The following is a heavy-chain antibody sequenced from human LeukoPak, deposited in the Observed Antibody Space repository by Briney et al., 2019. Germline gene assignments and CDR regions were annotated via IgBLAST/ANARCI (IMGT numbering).Heavy chain of an antibody. CDR2: ISYDGSNK. Sequence: GGSLRLSCAASGFTFSSYAMHWVRQAPGKGLEWVAVISYDGSNKYYADSVKGRFIISRDNARNSLYLQMNSLRAEDTAVYYCARVGYSDFWSGYYWDYWGQGTLATVSS. D-gene: IGHD3-3*01. CDR1: GFTFSSYA. CDR3: ARVGYSDFWSGYYWDY. J-gene: IGHJ4*02. V-gene: IGHV3-30-3*01.